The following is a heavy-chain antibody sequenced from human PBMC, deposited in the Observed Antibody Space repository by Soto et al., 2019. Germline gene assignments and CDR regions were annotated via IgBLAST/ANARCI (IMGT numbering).Heavy chain of an antibody. CDR2: IYYSGTT. V-gene: IGHV4-30-4*01. D-gene: IGHD5-18*01. CDR3: ARALIQLWPQYYYGMDV. J-gene: IGHJ6*02. CDR1: GGSISSGDYY. Sequence: TLSLTCTVSGGSISSGDYYWSWIRQPPGKGLEWIGYIYYSGTTYYNPSLKSRVTISVDTSKNQFSLKVSSVTAADTAVYYCARALIQLWPQYYYGMDVWGQGTTVTVSS.